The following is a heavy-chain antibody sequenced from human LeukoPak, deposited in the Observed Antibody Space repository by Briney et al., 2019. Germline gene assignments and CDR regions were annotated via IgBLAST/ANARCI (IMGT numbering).Heavy chain of an antibody. CDR1: GYTFTGYY. V-gene: IGHV1-2*02. D-gene: IGHD3-16*01. CDR3: ARAGRDYEYVWGSSDFDY. CDR2: INSNSGGT. Sequence: ASVKVSCKASGYTFTGYYINWARQAPGQGLEWMGWINSNSGGTNYAQKFQGRVTVTRDTSINTAHMELSRLKFDDTAVYYCARAGRDYEYVWGSSDFDYWGQGTLVSVSS. J-gene: IGHJ4*02.